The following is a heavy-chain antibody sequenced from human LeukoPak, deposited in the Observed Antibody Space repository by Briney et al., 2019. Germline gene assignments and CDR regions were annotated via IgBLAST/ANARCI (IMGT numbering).Heavy chain of an antibody. V-gene: IGHV3-23*01. CDR1: GFTLSSCA. D-gene: IGHD2-15*01. CDR2: ISGSGGST. Sequence: PGGCLRLSCAASGFTLSSCAMSWVRQARGKGLEWVSAISGSGGSTYYADSVKGRFTISRDNSKNALYLQMNSLRAEDTAVYYCATSRGPYCSGGSCYLDYWGQGTLVTVSS. CDR3: ATSRGPYCSGGSCYLDY. J-gene: IGHJ4*02.